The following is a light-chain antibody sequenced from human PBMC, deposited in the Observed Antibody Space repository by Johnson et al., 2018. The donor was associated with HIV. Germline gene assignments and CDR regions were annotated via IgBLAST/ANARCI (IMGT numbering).Light chain of an antibody. CDR3: GTWDSSLSAHV. J-gene: IGLJ1*01. V-gene: IGLV1-51*01. CDR1: SSNIGNNY. CDR2: DNN. Sequence: HSVLTQPPSVSAAPGQKVTISCSGSSSNIGNNYVSWYQQLPGTAPKLLIYDNNKRPSGITDRFSGSKSGTSATLGITGLQTGDEADYYCGTWDSSLSAHVFGTGTKVTVL.